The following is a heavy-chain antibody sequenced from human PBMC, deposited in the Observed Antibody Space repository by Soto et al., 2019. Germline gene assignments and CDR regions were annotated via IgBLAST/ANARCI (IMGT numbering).Heavy chain of an antibody. CDR2: ISAYNGNT. V-gene: IGHV1-18*01. CDR1: SFTLNSYG. Sequence: QLVQSGAEVKKPGASVKVSCKVSSFTLNSYGISWVRQAPGQGLECMGWISAYNGNTNYAQKFQGRVTMTTDTSTSTAYMELRSLRSDETAVYYCARLVAVALVNYFDFWGQGTLVTVTS. J-gene: IGHJ4*02. D-gene: IGHD6-19*01. CDR3: ARLVAVALVNYFDF.